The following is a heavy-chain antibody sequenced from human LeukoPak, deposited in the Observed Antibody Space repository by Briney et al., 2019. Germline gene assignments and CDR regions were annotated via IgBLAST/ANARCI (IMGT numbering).Heavy chain of an antibody. CDR1: GFTFGDYA. D-gene: IGHD1-26*01. Sequence: PGGSLRLSCTASGFTFGDYAMSWFRQAPGKGLEWVGFIRSKAYGGTTEYTASVQDRLTISRDDSKSIAYLQMNSLKTEDTAVYYCTRFREEGTTILSFDYWGQGTLVTVSS. V-gene: IGHV3-49*01. J-gene: IGHJ4*02. CDR3: TRFREEGTTILSFDY. CDR2: IRSKAYGGTT.